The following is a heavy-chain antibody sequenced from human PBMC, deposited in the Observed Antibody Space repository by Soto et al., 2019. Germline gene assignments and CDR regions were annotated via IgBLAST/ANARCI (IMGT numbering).Heavy chain of an antibody. Sequence: GGSLRLSCAASGFTFNRFTMNWVRQAPGKGLEWLSYISSSSTSIYYADSVKGRFTISRDNAKNSVYLQMNSLRVEDTAVYYCARESAWFGELFGWFDPWGQGTLVTVSS. V-gene: IGHV3-48*01. CDR2: ISSSSTSI. CDR1: GFTFNRFT. J-gene: IGHJ5*02. D-gene: IGHD3-10*01. CDR3: ARESAWFGELFGWFDP.